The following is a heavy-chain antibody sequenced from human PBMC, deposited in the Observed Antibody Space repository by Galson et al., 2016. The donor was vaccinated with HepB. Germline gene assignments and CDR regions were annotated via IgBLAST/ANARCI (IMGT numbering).Heavy chain of an antibody. CDR3: ARSDLTGTTGGWFDP. V-gene: IGHV2-70*01. D-gene: IGHD1-7*01. Sequence: PALVKPTQTLTLTCTFSGFSLSTSGMCVSWIRQPPGKALEWLALIDWYGDKYSSTFLKTRLTISKDTSKNQVVLTMTNMDPVDTATYYCARSDLTGTTGGWFDPWGQGTLVTVSS. J-gene: IGHJ5*01. CDR1: GFSLSTSGMC. CDR2: IDWYGDK.